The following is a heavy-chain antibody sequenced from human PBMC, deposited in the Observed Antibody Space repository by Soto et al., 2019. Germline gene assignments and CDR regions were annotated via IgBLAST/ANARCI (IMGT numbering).Heavy chain of an antibody. CDR2: IYHSGST. D-gene: IGHD1-26*01. CDR1: GGSISSGGYS. V-gene: IGHV4-30-2*01. CDR3: ARRYGGNLDY. Sequence: SETLSLTCAVSGGSISSGGYSWSWIRQAPGKGLEWIGYIYHSGSTYYNPSLKSRVTISVDTSKNQFSLKLSSVTAADTAVYYCARRYGGNLDYWGQGTLVTVSS. J-gene: IGHJ4*02.